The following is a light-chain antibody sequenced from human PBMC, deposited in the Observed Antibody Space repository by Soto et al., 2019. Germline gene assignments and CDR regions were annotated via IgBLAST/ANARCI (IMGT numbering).Light chain of an antibody. J-gene: IGKJ1*01. CDR3: QQYNNWPPGT. CDR2: GAS. V-gene: IGKV3-15*01. Sequence: EIVMTQSAATLSVSPGEKATLSCRASQSVSSNLAWYQQKPGQAPRLLIYGASTRATGIPARFSGSGSGTEFTPTISSLQSEDFAVYYCQQYNNWPPGTFGQGTKVDIK. CDR1: QSVSSN.